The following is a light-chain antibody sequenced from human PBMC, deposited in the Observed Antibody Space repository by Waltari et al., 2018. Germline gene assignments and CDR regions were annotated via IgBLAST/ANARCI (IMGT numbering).Light chain of an antibody. CDR3: HQYHSYST. CDR2: KES. J-gene: IGKJ1*01. V-gene: IGKV1-5*03. Sequence: DIQMTQSPSTLSASVGDRVTIPCRSSQSISGWLAWSQQEPGKAPKPRFYKESNLQTGVQSRFSASGSGTGFTLIISSLRHDDFATYYCHQYHSYSTFGQGTKVEVK. CDR1: QSISGW.